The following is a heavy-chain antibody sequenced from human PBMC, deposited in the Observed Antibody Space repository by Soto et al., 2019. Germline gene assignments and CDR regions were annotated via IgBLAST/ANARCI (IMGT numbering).Heavy chain of an antibody. Sequence: QVQLVESGGGVVQPGGSLRLSCAASGFSLSDYAMHWVRQAPGKGLEWVASVSYDESNKYYTESVKGRFSISRDTSKNTLSLQMDTLRPDDTAVYYCARDRPLPYTGGWDFVMLDQWGQGTLVTVS. CDR2: VSYDESNK. CDR3: ARDRPLPYTGGWDFVMLDQ. CDR1: GFSLSDYA. D-gene: IGHD6-19*01. V-gene: IGHV3-30-3*01. J-gene: IGHJ4*02.